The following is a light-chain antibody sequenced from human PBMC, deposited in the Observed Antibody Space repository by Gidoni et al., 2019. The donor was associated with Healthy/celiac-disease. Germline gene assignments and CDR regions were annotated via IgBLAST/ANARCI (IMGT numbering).Light chain of an antibody. CDR2: KAS. V-gene: IGKV1-5*03. CDR3: KQYSSYSWT. CDR1: QSISSW. Sequence: TLSAFVGDRVTITCRASQSISSWLAWYLQKPGKAPKLLISKASTLESGVQSRFSGSGAGTEFALTISSLQPDDFATYYCKQYSSYSWTFGQGTKVEIK. J-gene: IGKJ1*01.